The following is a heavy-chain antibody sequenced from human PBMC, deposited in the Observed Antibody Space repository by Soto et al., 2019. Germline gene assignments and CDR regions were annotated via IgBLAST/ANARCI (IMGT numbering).Heavy chain of an antibody. D-gene: IGHD5-12*01. Sequence: QVQLQESGPGLVKPSQTLSLTCTVSGGSISSCGYYWSWIRQHPGKGLEWIGYIYYSGSTYYNPSLKSRVTMSVDTYENQFSLRLSSVTAADTAVYYCARKDSGYADYMDVWGKGTTVTVSS. CDR2: IYYSGST. CDR3: ARKDSGYADYMDV. V-gene: IGHV4-31*03. J-gene: IGHJ6*03. CDR1: GGSISSCGYY.